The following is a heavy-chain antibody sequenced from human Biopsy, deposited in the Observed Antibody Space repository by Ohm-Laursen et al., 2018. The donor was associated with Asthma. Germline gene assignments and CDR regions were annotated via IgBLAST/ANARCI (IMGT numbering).Heavy chain of an antibody. CDR2: VNSVFGTT. J-gene: IGHJ4*02. V-gene: IGHV1-69*13. CDR1: RVTLNTYV. CDR3: ARKAGSCISRTCYSLDF. Sequence: SVKVSCKFLRVTLNTYVIGGVRQAPGQGLEWRGGVNSVFGTTTYPQKFQDRVTITADDSTSTVYMELSSLRSEDTAVYYCARKAGSCISRTCYSLDFWGQGTLVTVSS. D-gene: IGHD2-2*01.